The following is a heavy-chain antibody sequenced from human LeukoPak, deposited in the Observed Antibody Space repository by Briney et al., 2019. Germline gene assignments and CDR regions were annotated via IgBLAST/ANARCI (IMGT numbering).Heavy chain of an antibody. CDR2: IIPILGIA. CDR3: ARVSGYSSGWYGY. J-gene: IGHJ4*02. Sequence: GASVKVSCKASGGTFSSYAISWVRQAPEQGLEWMGRIIPILGIANYAQKFQGRVTITADKSTSTAYMELSSLRSEDTAVYYCARVSGYSSGWYGYWGQGTLVTVSS. CDR1: GGTFSSYA. V-gene: IGHV1-69*04. D-gene: IGHD6-19*01.